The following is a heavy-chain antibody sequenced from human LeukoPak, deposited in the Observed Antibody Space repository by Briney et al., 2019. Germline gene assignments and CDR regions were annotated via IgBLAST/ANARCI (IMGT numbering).Heavy chain of an antibody. V-gene: IGHV4-31*03. D-gene: IGHD3-10*01. CDR3: ARVWRFGELTWFDP. CDR1: GGSISSGGYY. CDR2: IYYSGST. Sequence: PSETLSLTCTVSGGSISSGGYYWSWIRQHPGKGLEWIGYIYYSGSTYYNPSLKSRVTMSVDTSKNQFSLKLSSVTAADTAVYYCARVWRFGELTWFDPWGQGTLVTVSS. J-gene: IGHJ5*02.